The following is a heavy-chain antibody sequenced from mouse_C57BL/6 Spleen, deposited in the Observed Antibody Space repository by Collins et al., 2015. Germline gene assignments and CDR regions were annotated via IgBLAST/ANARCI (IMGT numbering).Heavy chain of an antibody. CDR3: AINYGSSYAMDY. CDR2: IDPANGNT. D-gene: IGHD1-1*01. V-gene: IGHV14-3*02. Sequence: EVQLQQSGAELVKPGASVKLSCTASGFNIKDTYMHWVKQRPEQGLEWIGRIDPANGNTKYDPKFQGKATITADTSSNTAYLQLSSLTSEDTAVYYCAINYGSSYAMDYWGQGTSVNRLL. CDR1: GFNIKDTY. J-gene: IGHJ4*01.